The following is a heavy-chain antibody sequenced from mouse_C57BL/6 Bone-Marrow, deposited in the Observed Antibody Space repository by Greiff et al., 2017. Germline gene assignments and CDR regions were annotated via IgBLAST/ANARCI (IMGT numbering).Heavy chain of an antibody. CDR3: ARGDDYDGGWFAY. Sequence: VQLQQPGAELVKPGASVKLSCKASGYTFTSYWMHWVKQRPGQGLEWIGMIHPNSGSTNYNEKFKSKATLTVDKSSSTAYMQLSSLTSEDSAVYYCARGDDYDGGWFAYWGQGTLVTVSA. CDR2: IHPNSGST. CDR1: GYTFTSYW. J-gene: IGHJ3*01. V-gene: IGHV1-64*01. D-gene: IGHD2-4*01.